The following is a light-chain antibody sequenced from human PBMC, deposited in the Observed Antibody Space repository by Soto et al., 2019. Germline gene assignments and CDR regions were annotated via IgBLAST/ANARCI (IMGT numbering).Light chain of an antibody. CDR1: SSDVGGYNY. CDR3: SSYAGSSNV. V-gene: IGLV2-8*01. Sequence: QSALTQPTSASGSPGQSVAISCTGTSSDVGGYNYVSWYQQHPGKAPKLMIYEVNKRPSGVPDRFSGSKSGNTASLTVSGLQAEDEADYYRSSYAGSSNVFGTGTKLTVL. J-gene: IGLJ1*01. CDR2: EVN.